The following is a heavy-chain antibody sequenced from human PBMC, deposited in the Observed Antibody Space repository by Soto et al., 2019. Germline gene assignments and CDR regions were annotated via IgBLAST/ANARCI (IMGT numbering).Heavy chain of an antibody. D-gene: IGHD3-10*01. J-gene: IGHJ3*02. Sequence: EVQLLESGGGLLQPGGSLRLSCAAAGFTFSSYAMSWVRQAPGKGLEWVSAISAGGGNTYYADSVKGRFTISRDNSKNTLYLQRTSLRAEDTAVYYCAKRDRFGSGSYFNRGDAFNIWGQGTMVTVSS. CDR3: AKRDRFGSGSYFNRGDAFNI. V-gene: IGHV3-23*01. CDR1: GFTFSSYA. CDR2: ISAGGGNT.